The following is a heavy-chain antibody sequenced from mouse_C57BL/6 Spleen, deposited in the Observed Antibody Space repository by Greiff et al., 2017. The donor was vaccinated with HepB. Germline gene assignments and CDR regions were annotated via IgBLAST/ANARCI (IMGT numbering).Heavy chain of an antibody. Sequence: EVQLQESGPGLVKPSQSLSLTCSVTGYSITSGYYWNWIRQFPGNKLEWMGYISYDGSNNYNPSLKNRISITRDTSKNQFFLKLNSVTTEDTATYYCARAGRQGSFAYWGQGTLVTVSA. CDR3: ARAGRQGSFAY. D-gene: IGHD3-2*01. CDR2: ISYDGSN. CDR1: GYSITSGYY. V-gene: IGHV3-6*01. J-gene: IGHJ3*01.